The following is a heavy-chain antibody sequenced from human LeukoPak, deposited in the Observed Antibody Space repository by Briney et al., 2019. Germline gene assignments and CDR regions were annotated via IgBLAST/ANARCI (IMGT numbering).Heavy chain of an antibody. CDR3: ANSGSYSWRSFDI. J-gene: IGHJ3*02. V-gene: IGHV3-48*04. Sequence: GGSLRLSCAVSGITFSSYTMNWVRQAPGKGLEWVSYISSSSSTIYYADSVKGRFTISRDNAKNSLYLQMNSLRAEDTAVYYCANSGSYSWRSFDIWGQGTMVTVSS. CDR1: GITFSSYT. D-gene: IGHD1-26*01. CDR2: ISSSSSTI.